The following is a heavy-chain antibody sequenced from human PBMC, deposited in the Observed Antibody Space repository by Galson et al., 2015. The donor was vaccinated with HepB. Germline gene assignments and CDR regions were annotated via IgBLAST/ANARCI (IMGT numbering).Heavy chain of an antibody. J-gene: IGHJ5*02. CDR2: ISGGTIKT. V-gene: IGHV3-23*01. CDR1: GFTFSSYA. D-gene: IGHD3-16*02. CDR3: AKAQYVWGSHRSLRTLDP. Sequence: SLRLSCAASGFTFSSYAMSWVRQAPGKGLEWVSAISGGTIKTYYADSVKGRFTISRDNSKNTLYLQMNSLRGEDTAKYYCAKAQYVWGSHRSLRTLDPWGQGTLVTVSS.